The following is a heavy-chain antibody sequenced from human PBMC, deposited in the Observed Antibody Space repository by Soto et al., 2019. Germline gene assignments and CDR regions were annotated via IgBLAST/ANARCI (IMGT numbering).Heavy chain of an antibody. CDR1: GFTFSSYA. D-gene: IGHD3-22*01. V-gene: IGHV3-30-3*01. CDR2: ISYDGSNK. J-gene: IGHJ6*02. Sequence: GGSRRLSCAASGFTFSSYAMHWVRQAPGKGLEWVAVISYDGSNKYYADSVKGRFTISRDNSKNTLYLQMNSLRAEDTAVYYCARDLFYYDSSGYYLVLYYYGMDVWGQGTTVTVSS. CDR3: ARDLFYYDSSGYYLVLYYYGMDV.